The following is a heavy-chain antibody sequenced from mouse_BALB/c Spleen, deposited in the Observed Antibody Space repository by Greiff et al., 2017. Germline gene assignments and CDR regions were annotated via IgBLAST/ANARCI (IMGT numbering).Heavy chain of an antibody. D-gene: IGHD1-1*01. CDR3: ARHPLITTVEPYYFDY. CDR2: ISSGGGST. J-gene: IGHJ2*01. CDR1: GFAFSSYD. Sequence: DVKLVESGGGLVKPGGSLKLSCAASGFAFSSYDMSWVRQTPEKRLEWVAYISSGGGSTYYPDTVKGRFTISRDNAKNTLYLQMSSLKSEDTAMYYCARHPLITTVEPYYFDYWGQGTTLTVSS. V-gene: IGHV5-12-1*01.